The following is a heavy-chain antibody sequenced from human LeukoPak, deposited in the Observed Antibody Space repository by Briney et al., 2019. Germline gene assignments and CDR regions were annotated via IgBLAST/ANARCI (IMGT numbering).Heavy chain of an antibody. D-gene: IGHD3-22*01. J-gene: IGHJ3*02. CDR3: ARVGMIVVPLDASDI. CDR1: GGSFSGYY. CDR2: INHSGST. V-gene: IGHV4-34*01. Sequence: SETLSLTCAVYGGSFSGYYWSWIRQPPGKGLEWIGEINHSGSTNYNPSLKSRVTISVDTSKNQFSLKLSSVTAADTAVYYCARVGMIVVPLDASDIWGQGTMVTVSS.